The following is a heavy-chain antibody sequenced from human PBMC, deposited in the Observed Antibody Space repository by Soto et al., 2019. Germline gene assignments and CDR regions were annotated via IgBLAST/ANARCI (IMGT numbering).Heavy chain of an antibody. CDR3: ARARGVVVPAAGNYYYYYGMDV. J-gene: IGHJ6*02. D-gene: IGHD2-2*01. Sequence: ASVKVSCKASGYTFTGYYMHWVRQAPGQGLEWMGWINPNSGGTDYAQKFQGWVTMTRDTSISTAYMELSRLRSDDTAVYYCARARGVVVPAAGNYYYYYGMDVWGQGTTVTVSS. CDR2: INPNSGGT. CDR1: GYTFTGYY. V-gene: IGHV1-2*04.